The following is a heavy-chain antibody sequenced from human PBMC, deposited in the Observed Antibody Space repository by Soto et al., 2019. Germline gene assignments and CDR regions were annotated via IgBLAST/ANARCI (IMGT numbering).Heavy chain of an antibody. V-gene: IGHV3-21*01. Sequence: EGFLRLSCAASGFTFSSYSMNWVRQAPGKGLEWVSSISSSSSYIYYADSVKGRFTISRDNAKNSRYLQMNSLRAEDTVVYYCARPNYYDSSGSFDYWGQGTLVTVSS. CDR2: ISSSSSYI. J-gene: IGHJ4*02. CDR1: GFTFSSYS. CDR3: ARPNYYDSSGSFDY. D-gene: IGHD3-22*01.